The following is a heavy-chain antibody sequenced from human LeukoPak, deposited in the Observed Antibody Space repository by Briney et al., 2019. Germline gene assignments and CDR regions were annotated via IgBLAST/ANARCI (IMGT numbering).Heavy chain of an antibody. J-gene: IGHJ4*02. D-gene: IGHD6-19*01. CDR3: ARVRLGGYSSLSIDY. V-gene: IGHV4-34*01. CDR2: INHSGST. Sequence: SETLSLTCAVYGGSFSGYYWSWIRQPPGKGLEWIGEINHSGSTNYNPSLKSRVTISVDTSKNQFSLKLSSVTAADTAVYYCARVRLGGYSSLSIDYWGQGTLVTVSS. CDR1: GGSFSGYY.